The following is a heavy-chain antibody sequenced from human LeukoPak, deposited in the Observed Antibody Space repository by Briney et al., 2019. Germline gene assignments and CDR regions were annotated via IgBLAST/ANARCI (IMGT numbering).Heavy chain of an antibody. CDR1: GGSFSSYY. V-gene: IGHV4-59*01. Sequence: SSETLSLTCAVYGGSFSSYYWSWIRQPPGKGLEWIGYIYYSGSTNYNPSLKSRVTISVDTSKNQFSLKLSSVTAADTAVYYCARDHDYGGNDYWGQGTLVTVSS. CDR3: ARDHDYGGNDY. D-gene: IGHD4-23*01. CDR2: IYYSGST. J-gene: IGHJ4*02.